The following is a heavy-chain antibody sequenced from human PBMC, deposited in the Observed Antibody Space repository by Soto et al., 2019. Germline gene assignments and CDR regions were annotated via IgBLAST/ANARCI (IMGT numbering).Heavy chain of an antibody. CDR1: GFTFSFYA. CDR3: ARALRFCDPSKDV. CDR2: ISYDGSNK. J-gene: IGHJ1*01. V-gene: IGHV3-30-3*01. Sequence: GALRLSCAASGFTFSFYAIHWVRQAPGKGLEWVAVISYDGSNKFYTDSVKGRFTISRDNSKNTVYLQVNSLRAEDTDVYFCARALRFCDPSKDVWGQGTLGTVSS. D-gene: IGHD3-3*01.